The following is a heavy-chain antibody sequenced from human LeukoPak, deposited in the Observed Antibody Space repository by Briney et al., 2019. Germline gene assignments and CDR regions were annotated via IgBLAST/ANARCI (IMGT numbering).Heavy chain of an antibody. CDR1: GFTFSTFA. V-gene: IGHV3-23*01. Sequence: GGSLRLSCAASGFTFSTFAMSWVRQAPGKGLEWVSVIGGGGRTTYYADSVKGRFTISRDNAKNSLYLQMNSLRDEDTAVYYCARDLSSVPTRWGQGTLVTVSS. D-gene: IGHD3-10*01. CDR3: ARDLSSVPTR. J-gene: IGHJ4*02. CDR2: IGGGGRTT.